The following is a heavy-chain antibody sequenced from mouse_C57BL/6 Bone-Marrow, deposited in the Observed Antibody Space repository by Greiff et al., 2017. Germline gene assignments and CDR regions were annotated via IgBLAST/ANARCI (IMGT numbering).Heavy chain of an antibody. Sequence: EVMLVESGGDLVKPGGSLKLSCAASGFTFSSYGMSWVRQTPDKRLEWVATISSGGSYTYYPDSVKGRFTISRDNAKNTLYLQMSSLKSEDTAMYYCARHGGGWVLLRSFDYWGQGTTLTVSS. V-gene: IGHV5-6*01. CDR3: ARHGGGWVLLRSFDY. CDR1: GFTFSSYG. J-gene: IGHJ2*01. D-gene: IGHD1-1*01. CDR2: ISSGGSYT.